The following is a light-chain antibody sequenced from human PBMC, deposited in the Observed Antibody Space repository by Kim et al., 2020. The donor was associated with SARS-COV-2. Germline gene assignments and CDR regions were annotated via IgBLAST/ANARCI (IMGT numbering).Light chain of an antibody. Sequence: FYPGERATLSVRASRSVTTNLAWYHQKPGQPPRLLTYDASNRATGIPARFSGSGSGTEFTLTISSLEPEDFAVYYCQQRESWPLTFGGGTKVDIK. CDR3: QQRESWPLT. V-gene: IGKV3-11*01. CDR2: DAS. J-gene: IGKJ4*01. CDR1: RSVTTN.